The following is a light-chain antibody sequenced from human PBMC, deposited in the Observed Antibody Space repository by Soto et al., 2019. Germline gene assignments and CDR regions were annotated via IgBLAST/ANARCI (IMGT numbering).Light chain of an antibody. CDR1: QSVSSN. V-gene: IGKV3-15*01. Sequence: EILMTQSPATLSVSPGERATLSCRASQSVSSNLAWYQQKPGQAPRLLIYGASTRATTIPAIFSGSGSGTEFTRTIRSLQSEGCAVYYCQQYNNWPYTCGQGTNQEI. CDR3: QQYNNWPYT. CDR2: GAS. J-gene: IGKJ2*01.